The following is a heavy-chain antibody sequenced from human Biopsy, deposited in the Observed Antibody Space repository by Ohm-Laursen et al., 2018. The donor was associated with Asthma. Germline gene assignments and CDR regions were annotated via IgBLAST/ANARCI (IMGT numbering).Heavy chain of an antibody. Sequence: GSPRLSCTASGFTFRDYYMTWIRQAPGKGLEWVAYISSRGSNIFYADSVKGRFTISRDNAKKSLFLEMNSLTVEDTAVYFCARGYSTSWYFGYWGQGTLVTVSS. CDR1: GFTFRDYY. CDR3: ARGYSTSWYFGY. J-gene: IGHJ4*02. CDR2: ISSRGSNI. V-gene: IGHV3-11*01. D-gene: IGHD6-13*01.